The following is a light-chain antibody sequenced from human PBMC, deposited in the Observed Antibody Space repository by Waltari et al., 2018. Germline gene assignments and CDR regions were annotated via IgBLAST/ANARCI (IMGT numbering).Light chain of an antibody. CDR3: QQYGTSPRT. Sequence: EIVLTQSPGTLSLSPGEGATLSCRASQSVSSTHLAWYQQKPGQAPRLLIYHTSSRATGIPDRFSGSGSGTDFTLTISRLEPEDFAVYYCQQYGTSPRTFGQGTKVEIK. V-gene: IGKV3-20*01. CDR2: HTS. CDR1: QSVSSTH. J-gene: IGKJ1*01.